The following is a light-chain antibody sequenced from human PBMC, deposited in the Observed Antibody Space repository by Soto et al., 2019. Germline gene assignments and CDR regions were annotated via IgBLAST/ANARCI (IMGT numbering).Light chain of an antibody. Sequence: DIQMTQSPSSLSASVGDRVTITCRASQRISSYLNWYQQKPGSAPKLLIYAASSLQSGVPSRFSGSGSGTDFTLTISSLQPEDFATYYCQQSYSTPPFTFGPGTKVQIK. CDR3: QQSYSTPPFT. J-gene: IGKJ3*01. CDR2: AAS. CDR1: QRISSY. V-gene: IGKV1-39*01.